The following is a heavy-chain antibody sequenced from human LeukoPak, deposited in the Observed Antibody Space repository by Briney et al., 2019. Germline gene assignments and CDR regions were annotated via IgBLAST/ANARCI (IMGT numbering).Heavy chain of an antibody. CDR1: GFTFSSYS. J-gene: IGHJ4*02. Sequence: PGGSLRLSCAASGFTFSSYSMNWVRQAPGKGLEWVSYISSSSSTIYYADSVKGRFTISRDNAKNSLYLQMNSLRAEDTAVYYCARGSREWYSSSSIALEGFDYWGQGTLVTVSS. CDR2: ISSSSSTI. V-gene: IGHV3-48*01. D-gene: IGHD6-6*01. CDR3: ARGSREWYSSSSIALEGFDY.